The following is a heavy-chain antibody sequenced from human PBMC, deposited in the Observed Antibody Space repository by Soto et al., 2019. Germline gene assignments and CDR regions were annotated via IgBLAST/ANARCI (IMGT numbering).Heavy chain of an antibody. D-gene: IGHD5-18*01. CDR3: AKERHSNGYGGCFDF. J-gene: IGHJ5*01. CDR2: TSRDGGLQ. CDR1: GFTFSTYG. Sequence: QVQLVESGGGVVQPGRSLRLSCAASGFTFSTYGMQWVRQAPGKGLEWVAVTSRDGGLQYYADSVKGRFTISRDNSKNTLYLQMNGLKAEDTAVYYCAKERHSNGYGGCFDFWGQGSLVTVSS. V-gene: IGHV3-30*18.